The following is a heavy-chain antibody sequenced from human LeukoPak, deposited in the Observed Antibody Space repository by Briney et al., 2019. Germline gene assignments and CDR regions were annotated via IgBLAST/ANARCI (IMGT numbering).Heavy chain of an antibody. Sequence: GGSLRLSCAASGFTFSSYAMSWVHQAPGKGLEWVSAISGSGGSTYYADSVKGRFTISRDNAKNSLYLQMNSLRAEDTAVYSCARGADGVSSNSRGWFDPWGQGTLVTVSS. V-gene: IGHV3-23*01. D-gene: IGHD2-15*01. CDR2: ISGSGGST. CDR3: ARGADGVSSNSRGWFDP. J-gene: IGHJ5*02. CDR1: GFTFSSYA.